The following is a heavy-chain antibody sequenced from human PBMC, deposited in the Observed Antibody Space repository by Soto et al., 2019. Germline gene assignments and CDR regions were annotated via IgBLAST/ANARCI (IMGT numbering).Heavy chain of an antibody. V-gene: IGHV4-39*01. J-gene: IGHJ4*02. CDR3: ARHNYGSGSTYFDY. CDR2: IYYTGNA. Sequence: WIRQPPGKGLELIGSIYYTGNAHYNPSLKSRVTISVHTSNSHFSLXLSSVTAAXXAVYYCARHNYGSGSTYFDYWVQGTLVTVSS. D-gene: IGHD3-10*01.